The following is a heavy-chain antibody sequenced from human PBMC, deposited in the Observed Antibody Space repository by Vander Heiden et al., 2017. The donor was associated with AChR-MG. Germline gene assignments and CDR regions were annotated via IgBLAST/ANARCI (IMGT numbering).Heavy chain of an antibody. D-gene: IGHD6-13*01. J-gene: IGHJ4*02. CDR2: IGSGGSK. CDR3: AKVVAAVGDYFDY. V-gene: IGHV3-23*01. CDR1: GFTFSSYA. Sequence: EVQLLESGGGLVQPGGSLRLSCPASGFTFSSYAMSWVRQAPGKGLEWVSAIGSGGSKYYADSVKGRFTISKDNSKNTLYLQMNSLRAEDTAVYYCAKVVAAVGDYFDYWGQGTLVTVSS.